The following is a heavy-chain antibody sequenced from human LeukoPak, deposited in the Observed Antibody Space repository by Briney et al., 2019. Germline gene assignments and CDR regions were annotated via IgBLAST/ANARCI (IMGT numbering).Heavy chain of an antibody. V-gene: IGHV4-34*01. D-gene: IGHD2-2*01. CDR1: GGSFSGYY. Sequence: SETLSLTCAVYGGSFSGYYWNWIRQPPGKGLEWIGEINHTGSTNYNPSLKSRVTISVDTSKNQFSLKPISLTAADTAVYYCARRVGDGVFDPWGQGTLVTVSS. J-gene: IGHJ5*02. CDR2: INHTGST. CDR3: ARRVGDGVFDP.